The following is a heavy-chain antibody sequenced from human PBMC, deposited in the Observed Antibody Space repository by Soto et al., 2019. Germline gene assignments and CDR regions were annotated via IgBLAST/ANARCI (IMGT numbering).Heavy chain of an antibody. Sequence: SETLSLTCTVPGGSISSGGYYWSWIRQHPGKGLEWIGYIYYSGSTYYNPSLKSRVTISVDTSKNQFSLKLSSVTAADTAVYYCAGFGYDILTGYMSGWFDPWGQGTLVTVSS. J-gene: IGHJ5*02. CDR2: IYYSGST. CDR3: AGFGYDILTGYMSGWFDP. CDR1: GGSISSGGYY. D-gene: IGHD3-9*01. V-gene: IGHV4-31*03.